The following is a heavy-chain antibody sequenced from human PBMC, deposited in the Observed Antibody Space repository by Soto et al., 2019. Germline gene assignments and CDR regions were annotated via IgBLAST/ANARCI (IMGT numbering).Heavy chain of an antibody. Sequence: SVKVSCKASGFTFTSSAVQWVRQARGQRLEWIGWIVVGSGNTNYAQKFQERVTITRDMSTSTAYMELSSLRSEDTAVYYCAAVYYYDSSGFGPEIDYWGQGTLVTVSS. CDR1: GFTFTSSA. CDR2: IVVGSGNT. J-gene: IGHJ4*02. CDR3: AAVYYYDSSGFGPEIDY. V-gene: IGHV1-58*01. D-gene: IGHD3-22*01.